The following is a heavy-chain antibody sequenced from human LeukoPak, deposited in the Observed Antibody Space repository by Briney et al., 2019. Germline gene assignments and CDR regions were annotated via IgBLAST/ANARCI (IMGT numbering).Heavy chain of an antibody. D-gene: IGHD3-22*01. V-gene: IGHV3-30*18. Sequence: PGGSLRLSCAASGFTFSSYGMHWVRQAPGKGLEWVAIIPYDGSNKYYADSVKGRFTISRDNSKNTLYLQMNSLRAEDTAVYYCAKDDYYDSSGFGYWGQGTLVTVSS. J-gene: IGHJ4*02. CDR2: IPYDGSNK. CDR1: GFTFSSYG. CDR3: AKDDYYDSSGFGY.